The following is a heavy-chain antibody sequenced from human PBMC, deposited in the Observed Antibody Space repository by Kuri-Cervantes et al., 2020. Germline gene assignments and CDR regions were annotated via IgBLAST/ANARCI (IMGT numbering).Heavy chain of an antibody. Sequence: GGSLRLSCAVSGFTFSSYVMHWVRQAPGKGLEWVASITNDGNNKYYADSVKGRFTISRDNSRNTLYLQVDSLRGEDTAVYYCAKGCPYGSGSYWCGMDVWGQGTTVTVSS. V-gene: IGHV3-30-3*01. D-gene: IGHD3-10*01. CDR3: AKGCPYGSGSYWCGMDV. CDR2: ITNDGNNK. CDR1: GFTFSSYV. J-gene: IGHJ6*02.